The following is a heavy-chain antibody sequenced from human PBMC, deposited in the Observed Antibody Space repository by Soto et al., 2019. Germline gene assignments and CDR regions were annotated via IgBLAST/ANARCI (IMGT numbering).Heavy chain of an antibody. CDR3: ARGFRITGTFLAVGY. CDR2: INAGNGNT. V-gene: IGHV1-3*01. J-gene: IGHJ4*02. Sequence: SVKVSCKASGYTFTSYAIHWVRQAPGQRLEWMGWINAGNGNTKYSQKFQGRVTITRDTSASTAYMELSSLRSEDTAVYYCARGFRITGTFLAVGYWGQGTLVTVSS. CDR1: GYTFTSYA. D-gene: IGHD1-7*01.